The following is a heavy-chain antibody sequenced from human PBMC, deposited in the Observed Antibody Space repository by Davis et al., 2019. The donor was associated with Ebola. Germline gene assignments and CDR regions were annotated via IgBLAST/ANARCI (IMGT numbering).Heavy chain of an antibody. CDR3: AKDRSNSWYGFDY. CDR2: TRSSGSIT. D-gene: IGHD6-13*01. Sequence: GESLKISCAASGFTLSDHGLHWVRQAPGKGLEWVAFTRSSGSITIYADSVKGRFTISRDNSENTLFLQMNSLRGEDTAVYYCAKDRSNSWYGFDYWGQGTLVTVSS. CDR1: GFTLSDHG. J-gene: IGHJ4*02. V-gene: IGHV3-30*02.